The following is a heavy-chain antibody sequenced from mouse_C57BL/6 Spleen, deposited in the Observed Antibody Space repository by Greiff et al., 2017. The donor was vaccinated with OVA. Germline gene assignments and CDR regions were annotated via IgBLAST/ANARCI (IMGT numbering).Heavy chain of an antibody. Sequence: EVMLVESGPELVKPGASVKISCKASGYSFTGYYMNWVKQSPEKSLEWIGEINPSTGGTTYNQKFKAKATLTVDKSSSTAYMQLKSLTSEDSAVYYCARRGTTAFDYWGQGTTLTVSS. D-gene: IGHD1-2*01. V-gene: IGHV1-42*01. J-gene: IGHJ2*01. CDR1: GYSFTGYY. CDR3: ARRGTTAFDY. CDR2: INPSTGGT.